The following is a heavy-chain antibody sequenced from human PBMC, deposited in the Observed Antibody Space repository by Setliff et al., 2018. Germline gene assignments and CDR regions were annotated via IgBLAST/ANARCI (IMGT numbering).Heavy chain of an antibody. V-gene: IGHV4-4*07. CDR3: AREQWLDPPGYYYMDV. Sequence: SETLSLTCTVSGGSTSSYYWSWIRQPAGKGLEWIGHIYIGGSANYNPSLKSRVTISVDTSKNQFSLKLSSVTAADTAVYYCAREQWLDPPGYYYMDVWAKGTTVTVSS. J-gene: IGHJ6*03. CDR2: IYIGGSA. D-gene: IGHD6-19*01. CDR1: GGSTSSYY.